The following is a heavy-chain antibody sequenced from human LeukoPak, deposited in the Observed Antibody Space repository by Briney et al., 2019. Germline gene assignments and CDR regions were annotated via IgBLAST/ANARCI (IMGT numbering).Heavy chain of an antibody. Sequence: SETLSLTCAVYGGSFSGYYWSWIRQPPGKGLEWIGEINHSGSTNYYPSLKSRVTISVDTSKNQFSLKLSSVTAADTAVYYCARVHYYYDFWSGYYIMGFDYWGQGTLVTVSS. J-gene: IGHJ4*02. CDR3: ARVHYYYDFWSGYYIMGFDY. CDR2: INHSGST. CDR1: GGSFSGYY. V-gene: IGHV4-34*01. D-gene: IGHD3-3*01.